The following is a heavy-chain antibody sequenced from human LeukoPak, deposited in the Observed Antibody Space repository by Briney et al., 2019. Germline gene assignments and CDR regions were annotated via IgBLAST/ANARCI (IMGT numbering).Heavy chain of an antibody. CDR2: IYHSGST. CDR3: ARRRHYYGSGSYPTGWFDP. J-gene: IGHJ5*02. V-gene: IGHV4-38-2*02. CDR1: GYSISSAYF. Sequence: NPSETLSLTCTVSGYSISSAYFWGWIRQPPGKGLEWIGSIYHSGSTYYNPSLKSRVTISVDTSKNQFSLKLSSVTAADTAVYYCARRRHYYGSGSYPTGWFDPWGQGTLVTVSS. D-gene: IGHD3-10*01.